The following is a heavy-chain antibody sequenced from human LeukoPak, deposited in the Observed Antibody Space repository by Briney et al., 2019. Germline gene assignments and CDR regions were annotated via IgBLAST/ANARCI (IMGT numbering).Heavy chain of an antibody. CDR3: ARQTGSGLFILP. CDR2: IYYTGNT. Sequence: SETLSLTCTVSGVSISSSNSYWGWIRQPQGKGREGIGSIYYTGNTYYNASLKSRVTISIDPSKNQISLRLTSVTATDTAIYYCARQTGSGLFILPGGQGTLVTVSS. V-gene: IGHV4-39*01. CDR1: GVSISSSNSY. D-gene: IGHD3/OR15-3a*01. J-gene: IGHJ4*02.